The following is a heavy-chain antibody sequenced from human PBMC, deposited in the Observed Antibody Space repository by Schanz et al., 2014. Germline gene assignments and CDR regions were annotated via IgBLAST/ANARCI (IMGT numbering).Heavy chain of an antibody. D-gene: IGHD6-19*01. Sequence: QVQLIQSGAEVKKPGASVKVSCTASGYTFTSYDINWVRQAPGQGLEWLGWMNPNSGNPGFAQKFRGRVTITRNTAISTTYMELSSLRSEDTAVYYCARLGTGMAVAGSVIDSYYYYMDVWGEGTTVTVSS. J-gene: IGHJ6*03. CDR1: GYTFTSYD. V-gene: IGHV1-8*01. CDR2: MNPNSGNP. CDR3: ARLGTGMAVAGSVIDSYYYYMDV.